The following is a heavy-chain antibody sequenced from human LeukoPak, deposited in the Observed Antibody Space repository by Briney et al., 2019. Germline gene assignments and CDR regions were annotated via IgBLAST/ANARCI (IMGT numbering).Heavy chain of an antibody. D-gene: IGHD4-17*01. V-gene: IGHV3-48*04. CDR1: GFTFSSYS. CDR3: ARRDYGDSLDY. Sequence: PGGSLRLSCAASGFTFSSYSMNWVRQARGKGLEWVSYISSSSSTIYYADSVKGRFTISRDNAKNSLYLQMNSLRAEDTAVYYCARRDYGDSLDYWGQGTLVTVSS. CDR2: ISSSSSTI. J-gene: IGHJ4*02.